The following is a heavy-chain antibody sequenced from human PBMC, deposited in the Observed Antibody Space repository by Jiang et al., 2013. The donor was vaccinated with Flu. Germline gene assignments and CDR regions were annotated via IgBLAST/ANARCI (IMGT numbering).Heavy chain of an antibody. CDR1: GYTFTNYY. Sequence: SGAEVKKPGATVKISCRVSGYTFTNYYIHWVQQAPGKGLEWVGLVDPAYGETIYAEKFRGRVTIIAETSTDTAYLELSSLRYDDTAIYYCATASSGYALDSWGQGTLVTVSS. CDR2: VDPAYGET. D-gene: IGHD5-12*01. V-gene: IGHV1-69-2*01. CDR3: ATASSGYALDS. J-gene: IGHJ4*02.